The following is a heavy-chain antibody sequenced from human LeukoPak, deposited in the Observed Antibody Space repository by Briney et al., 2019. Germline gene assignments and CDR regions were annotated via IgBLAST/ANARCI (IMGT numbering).Heavy chain of an antibody. J-gene: IGHJ3*02. D-gene: IGHD3-22*01. CDR2: ISYDGSNK. CDR3: AKRARDYDSSGYYLDAFDI. CDR1: GFTFSSYG. V-gene: IGHV3-30*18. Sequence: PGGSLRLSCAASGFTFSSYGMHWVRQAPGKGPEWVAVISYDGSNKYYADSVKGRFTISRDNSKNTLYLQMNSLRAEDTAVYYCAKRARDYDSSGYYLDAFDIWGQGTMVTVSS.